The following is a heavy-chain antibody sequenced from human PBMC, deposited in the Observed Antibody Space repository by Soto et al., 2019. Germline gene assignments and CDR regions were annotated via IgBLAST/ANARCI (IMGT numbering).Heavy chain of an antibody. J-gene: IGHJ6*02. Sequence: SETLSLTCAVSGGSISSGGYSWSWIRQPPGKGLEWIGEINHSGSTNYNPSLKSRVTISVDTSKNQFSLKLRSVTAADTAVYYCARGVHDRNSYYYGLDVWGQGTTVTVSS. CDR3: ARGVHDRNSYYYGLDV. CDR2: INHSGST. CDR1: GGSISSGGYS. V-gene: IGHV4-34*01.